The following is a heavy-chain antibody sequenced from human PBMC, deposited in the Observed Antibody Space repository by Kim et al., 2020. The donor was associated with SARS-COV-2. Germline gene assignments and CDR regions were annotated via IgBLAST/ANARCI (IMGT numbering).Heavy chain of an antibody. CDR3: AKEVAARIRGSYDDAFDL. D-gene: IGHD1-26*01. J-gene: IGHJ3*01. V-gene: IGHV3-23*01. Sequence: KGRFNISRDNSKNTLYLQMNSLRAEDTAVYYCAKEVAARIRGSYDDAFDLWGQGTMVTVSS.